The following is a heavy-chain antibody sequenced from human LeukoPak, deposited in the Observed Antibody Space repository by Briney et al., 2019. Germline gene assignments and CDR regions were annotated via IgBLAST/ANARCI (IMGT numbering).Heavy chain of an antibody. D-gene: IGHD3-10*01. CDR2: FDPEDGET. Sequence: ASVKVSCKASGYTFTSYGISWVRQAPGKGLEWMGGFDPEDGETIYAQKFQGRVTMTEDTSTDTAYMELSSLRSGDTAVYYCATGEQWFGELSQLDYWGQGTLVTVSS. J-gene: IGHJ4*02. CDR1: GYTFTSYG. CDR3: ATGEQWFGELSQLDY. V-gene: IGHV1-24*01.